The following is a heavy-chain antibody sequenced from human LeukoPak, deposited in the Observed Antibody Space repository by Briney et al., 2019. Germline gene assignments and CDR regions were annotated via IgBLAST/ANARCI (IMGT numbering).Heavy chain of an antibody. D-gene: IGHD2-15*01. CDR2: NNGDGSTT. V-gene: IGHV3-74*01. Sequence: GGSLRLSCVASGFSLSGYWMYWVRQAPGKGLMYISRNNGDGSTTNYADVVRGRFTMSRDNVKNTLYLQMNSLRVEDTAVYYCARDPRNVGLAPWGQGTLVTVSS. CDR1: GFSLSGYW. CDR3: ARDPRNVGLAP. J-gene: IGHJ5*02.